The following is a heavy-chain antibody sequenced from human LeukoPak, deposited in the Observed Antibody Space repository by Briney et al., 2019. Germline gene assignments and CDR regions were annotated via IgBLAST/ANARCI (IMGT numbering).Heavy chain of an antibody. D-gene: IGHD2-15*01. CDR2: NNGDGSTT. V-gene: IGHV3-74*01. Sequence: GGSLRLSCVASGFSLSGYWMYWVRQAPGKGLMYISRNNGDGSTTNYADVVRGRFTMSRDNVKNTLYLQMNSLRVEDTAVYYCARDPRNVGLAPWGQGTLVTVSS. CDR1: GFSLSGYW. CDR3: ARDPRNVGLAP. J-gene: IGHJ5*02.